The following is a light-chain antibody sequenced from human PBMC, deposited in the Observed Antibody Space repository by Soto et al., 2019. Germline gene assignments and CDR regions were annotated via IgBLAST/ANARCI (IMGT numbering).Light chain of an antibody. Sequence: DIVMTQTPPSLSVTPGQPASISCKSRQSLLHSDAKTYLYWYLQKPGQSPQFLIYEVSNRFSGVPDRFSGTGSETDFKLKISRVEAEDVGVYYRLQTKQFPLTFGEGTKVEIK. V-gene: IGKV2D-29*02. CDR2: EVS. J-gene: IGKJ4*01. CDR3: LQTKQFPLT. CDR1: QSLLHSDAKTY.